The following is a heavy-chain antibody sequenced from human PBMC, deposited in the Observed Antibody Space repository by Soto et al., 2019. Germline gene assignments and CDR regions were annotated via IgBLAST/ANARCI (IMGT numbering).Heavy chain of an antibody. V-gene: IGHV4-34*01. CDR2: IDHCGST. CDR3: AIGSGTVFRFHYGFDF. D-gene: IGHD1-1*01. CDR1: EGSFSGYY. J-gene: IGHJ6*02. Sequence: KASETLSLTCSVYEGSFSGYYWNWIRQPPGKGLEWIGRIDHCGSTNYNPSLKSQVIISVDKPKNQFSLTLRSVTAADTGVYYCAIGSGTVFRFHYGFDFWGQGTTVTVSS.